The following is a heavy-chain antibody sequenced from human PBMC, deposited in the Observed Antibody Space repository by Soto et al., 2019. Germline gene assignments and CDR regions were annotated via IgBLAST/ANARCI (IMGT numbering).Heavy chain of an antibody. CDR2: ISDSGGST. J-gene: IGHJ6*02. V-gene: IGHV3-23*01. D-gene: IGHD3-9*01. CDR1: GFTFSSYA. CDR3: AKDWYYDILTGLPYYYYGMDV. Sequence: EVQLLESGGGLVQPGGSLRLSCAASGFTFSSYAMSWVRQAPGKGLEWVSAISDSGGSTYYADSVKGRFTISRDNSKNTLYLQMNSLRAEDTAVYYCAKDWYYDILTGLPYYYYGMDVWGQGTTVTVSS.